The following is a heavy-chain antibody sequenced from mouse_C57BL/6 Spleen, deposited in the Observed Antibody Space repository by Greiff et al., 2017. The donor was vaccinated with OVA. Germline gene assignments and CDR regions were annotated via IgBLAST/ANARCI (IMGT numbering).Heavy chain of an antibody. Sequence: QVQLQQSGAELVKPGASVKLSCKASGYTFTSYWMHWVKQRPGQGLEWIGMIHPNSGSTNYNEKFKSKATLTVDKSSSTAYMQLSSLTSEDSAVYYCARSPYYDYEDYAMDYWGQGTSVTVSS. CDR3: ARSPYYDYEDYAMDY. J-gene: IGHJ4*01. CDR1: GYTFTSYW. CDR2: IHPNSGST. V-gene: IGHV1-64*01. D-gene: IGHD2-4*01.